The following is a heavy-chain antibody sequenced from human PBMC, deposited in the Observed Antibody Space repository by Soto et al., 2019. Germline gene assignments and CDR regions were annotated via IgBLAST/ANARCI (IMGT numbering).Heavy chain of an antibody. CDR3: ARGRVAPDIVVVPAAPPGGWFDP. CDR1: GGSLSGYY. J-gene: IGHJ5*02. V-gene: IGHV4-34*01. CDR2: INHSGST. D-gene: IGHD2-2*01. Sequence: SETLSLTCAVYGGSLSGYYWSWIRQPPGKGLEWIGEINHSGSTNYNPSLKSRVTISVDTSKNQFSLKLSSVTAADTAVYYCARGRVAPDIVVVPAAPPGGWFDPWGQGTLVTVSS.